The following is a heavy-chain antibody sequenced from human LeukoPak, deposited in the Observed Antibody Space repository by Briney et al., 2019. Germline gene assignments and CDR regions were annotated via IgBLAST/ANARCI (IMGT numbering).Heavy chain of an antibody. CDR1: GGSINSYY. V-gene: IGHV4-59*01. CDR3: SRGKWELTPYFDY. D-gene: IGHD1-26*01. J-gene: IGHJ4*02. Sequence: SETLSLTCTVSGGSINSYYWSWFRQPPGKGLEWVGYISYDGSANYGPSLKSRVTISVDTSRNQFSLKLSSVTAADTAVYYCSRGKWELTPYFDYWGQGTLVTVSS. CDR2: ISYDGSA.